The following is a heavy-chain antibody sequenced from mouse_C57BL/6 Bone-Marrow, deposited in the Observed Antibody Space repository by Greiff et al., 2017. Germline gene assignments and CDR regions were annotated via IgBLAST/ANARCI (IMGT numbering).Heavy chain of an antibody. CDR2: ISSGSSTI. CDR1: GFTFSDYG. J-gene: IGHJ3*01. CDR3: ALPWCAY. Sequence: EVKLMESGGGLVKPGGSLKLSCAASGFTFSDYGMHWVRQAPEKGLEWVAYISSGSSTIYYADTVKGRFTISRDNAKNTLFLQMTSLRSEDTAMYYCALPWCAYWGQGTLVTVSA. V-gene: IGHV5-17*01.